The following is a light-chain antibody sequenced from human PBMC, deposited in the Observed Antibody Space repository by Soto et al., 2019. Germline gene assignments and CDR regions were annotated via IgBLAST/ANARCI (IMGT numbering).Light chain of an antibody. J-gene: IGLJ2*01. CDR2: GNI. Sequence: QSVLTQPPSVSGAPGQRVTISCTGSSSNIGAGYDVHWYQQLPGTAPKLLIYGNINRPSGVPDRFSASKSGTSASLAITGLQAEHEADYYCQSFDSSLSGSVFGGGTKLTVL. V-gene: IGLV1-40*01. CDR3: QSFDSSLSGSV. CDR1: SSNIGAGYD.